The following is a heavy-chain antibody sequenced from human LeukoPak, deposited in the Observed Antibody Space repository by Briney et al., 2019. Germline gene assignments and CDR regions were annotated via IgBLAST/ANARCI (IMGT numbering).Heavy chain of an antibody. CDR3: AKGIAAAGTGYNY. D-gene: IGHD6-13*01. V-gene: IGHV3-33*06. CDR1: GFTFSSYG. Sequence: GGSLRLSCAASGFTFSSYGTHWVRQAPGKGLEWVAVIWYDGSNKYYADSVKGRFTISRDNSKNTLYLQMNSLRAEDTAVYYCAKGIAAAGTGYNYWGQGTLVTVSS. CDR2: IWYDGSNK. J-gene: IGHJ4*02.